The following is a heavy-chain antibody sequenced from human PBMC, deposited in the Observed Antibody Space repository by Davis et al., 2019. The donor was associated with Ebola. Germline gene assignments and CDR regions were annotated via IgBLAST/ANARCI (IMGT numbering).Heavy chain of an antibody. J-gene: IGHJ4*02. V-gene: IGHV3-53*01. Sequence: PGGSLRLSCAASGFTFSNFEMNWVRQAPGKGLEWVSVIYSGGSTYYADSVKGRFTISRDNSKGTLYLQMNSLRAEDTAIYYCARDYYFDYWGQGTLVTVSS. CDR1: GFTFSNFE. CDR3: ARDYYFDY. CDR2: IYSGGST.